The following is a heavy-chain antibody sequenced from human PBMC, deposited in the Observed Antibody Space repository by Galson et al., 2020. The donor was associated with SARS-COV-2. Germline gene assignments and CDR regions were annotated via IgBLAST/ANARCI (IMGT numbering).Heavy chain of an antibody. J-gene: IGHJ6*02. V-gene: IGHV1-18*04. CDR3: ARGSFGELSYYYYGMDV. CDR1: GYTLNRYG. CDR2: ISAYNGKT. Sequence: ASVKVSCKASGYTLNRYGISWVRQAPGQGLEWMGWISAYNGKTNYAQKLQGRVTMTTDTSTSTAYMELRSLRSDDTAVYYCARGSFGELSYYYYGMDVWGQGTTVTVSS. D-gene: IGHD3-10*01.